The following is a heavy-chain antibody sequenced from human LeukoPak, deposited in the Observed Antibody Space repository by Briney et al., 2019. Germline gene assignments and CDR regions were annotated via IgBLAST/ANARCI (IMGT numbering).Heavy chain of an antibody. CDR2: IKSRTDGGTT. CDR3: TTGEVNLQLDY. D-gene: IGHD1-14*01. V-gene: IGHV3-15*01. CDR1: GFTFSNAW. Sequence: GGSLRLSCAASGFTFSNAWMSWVRQAPGKGLEWVGRIKSRTDGGTTDYAAPVKGRFTISRDDSKNTLYLQINSLKTEDTAVYYCTTGEVNLQLDYWGQGTLVTVSS. J-gene: IGHJ4*02.